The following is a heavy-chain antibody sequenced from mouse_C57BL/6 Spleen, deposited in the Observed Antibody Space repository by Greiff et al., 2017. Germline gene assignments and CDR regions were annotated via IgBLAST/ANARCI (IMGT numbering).Heavy chain of an antibody. J-gene: IGHJ2*01. CDR1: GYTFTDYE. D-gene: IGHD1-1*01. CDR2: IYPETGGT. Sequence: QVQLQQSGAELVRPGASVTLSCKASGYTFTDYEMHWVKQTPVHGLEWIGAIYPETGGTAYNQKFKGKAILTADKSSSTAYMELRSLASEDSAVYYCTRSDYGSYYFDYWGQGTTLTVSS. CDR3: TRSDYGSYYFDY. V-gene: IGHV1-15*01.